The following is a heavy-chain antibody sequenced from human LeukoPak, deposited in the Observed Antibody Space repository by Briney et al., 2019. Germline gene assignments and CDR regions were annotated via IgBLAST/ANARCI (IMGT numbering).Heavy chain of an antibody. CDR3: AKDIVVVPAVVRAPFDP. Sequence: PGGSLRLSCAASGFTFSSYAMSWVRQAPGKGLEWVSAISGSGGSTYYADSVKGRFTISRDNPKNTLYLQMNSLRAEDTAVYYCAKDIVVVPAVVRAPFDPWGQGTLVTVSS. D-gene: IGHD2-2*01. J-gene: IGHJ5*02. CDR1: GFTFSSYA. CDR2: ISGSGGST. V-gene: IGHV3-23*01.